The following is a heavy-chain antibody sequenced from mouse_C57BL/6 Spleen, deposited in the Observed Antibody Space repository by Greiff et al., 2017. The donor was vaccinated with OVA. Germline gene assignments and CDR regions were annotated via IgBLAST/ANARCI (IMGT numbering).Heavy chain of an antibody. CDR1: GFTFSSYA. Sequence: EVKLVESGEGLVKPGGSLKLSCAASGFTFSSYAMSWVRQTPEKRLEWVAYISSGGDYIYYADTVKGRFTISRDNARNTLYLQMSSLKSEDTAMYYCTRDADYGNFFDYGGQGTTLTVSS. CDR3: TRDADYGNFFDY. CDR2: ISSGGDYI. V-gene: IGHV5-9-1*02. J-gene: IGHJ2*01. D-gene: IGHD2-1*01.